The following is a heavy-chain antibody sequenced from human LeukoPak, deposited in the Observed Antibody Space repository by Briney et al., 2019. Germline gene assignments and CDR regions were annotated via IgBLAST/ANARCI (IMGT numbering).Heavy chain of an antibody. CDR3: ARGVRGYSYGIDY. CDR1: GFIFSSYA. V-gene: IGHV3-30-3*01. CDR2: ISYDGSNK. Sequence: GGSLRLSCAASGFIFSSYAMHWVRQAPGKGLEWVAVISYDGSNKYYADSVKGRFTISRDNSKNTLYLQMNSLRAEDTAVYYCARGVRGYSYGIDYWGQGTLVTVSS. D-gene: IGHD5-18*01. J-gene: IGHJ4*02.